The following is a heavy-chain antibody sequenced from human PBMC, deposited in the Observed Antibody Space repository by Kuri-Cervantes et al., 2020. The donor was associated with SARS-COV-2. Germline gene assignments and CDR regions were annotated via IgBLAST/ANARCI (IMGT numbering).Heavy chain of an antibody. CDR1: GGSFSGYY. D-gene: IGHD2-21*01. Sequence: ESLKISCAVYGGSFSGYYWSWLRQPPGKVVEWIGEINHSGSTNYNPSLKSRVTISVDTSKNQFSLKLSSVTAADTAVYYCARGWLFGYWGQGTLVTVSS. CDR2: INHSGST. J-gene: IGHJ4*02. CDR3: ARGWLFGY. V-gene: IGHV4-34*01.